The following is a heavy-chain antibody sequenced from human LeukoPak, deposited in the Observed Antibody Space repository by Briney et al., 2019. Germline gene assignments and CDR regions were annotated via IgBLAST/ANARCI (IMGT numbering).Heavy chain of an antibody. CDR2: INHSGST. D-gene: IGHD3-22*01. CDR1: GGSFNDYY. CDR3: ARGRDTVIDSYYFDC. Sequence: SETLSLTCAVYGGSFNDYYWSWIRQPPGKGLEWIGEINHSGSTNNNPSLKSRVTISVDTSKNQFSLKLSSVTAADAAVYYCARGRDTVIDSYYFDCWGQGTLVTVSS. J-gene: IGHJ4*02. V-gene: IGHV4-34*01.